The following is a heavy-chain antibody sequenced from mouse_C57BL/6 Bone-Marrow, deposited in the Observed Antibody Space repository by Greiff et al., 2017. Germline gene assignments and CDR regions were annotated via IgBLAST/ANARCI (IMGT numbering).Heavy chain of an antibody. CDR1: GFTFSDYG. V-gene: IGHV5-15*04. J-gene: IGHJ1*03. Sequence: EVMLVESGGGLVQPGGSLKLSCAASGFTFSDYGMAWVRQAPRKGPEWVAFISNLAYSIYYADTVTGRFTISRENAKNTLYLEMSSLRSEDTAMYYCARHGSSPFDVWGTGTTVTVSS. CDR2: ISNLAYSI. CDR3: ARHGSSPFDV. D-gene: IGHD1-1*01.